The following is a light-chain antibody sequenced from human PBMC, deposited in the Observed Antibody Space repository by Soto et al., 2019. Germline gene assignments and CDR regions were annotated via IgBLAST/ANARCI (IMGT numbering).Light chain of an antibody. V-gene: IGLV3-21*04. CDR1: NIGSKS. CDR3: QVWGSSSDHPGVV. J-gene: IGLJ2*01. CDR2: YDS. Sequence: SYELTQPPSVSVAPGKTARFTCGGNNIGSKSVHWYQQKPGQAPVLVIYYDSDRPSGIPERFSGSNSGNTATLTISRVEAGDEADYYCQVWGSSSDHPGVVFGGGTKVTVL.